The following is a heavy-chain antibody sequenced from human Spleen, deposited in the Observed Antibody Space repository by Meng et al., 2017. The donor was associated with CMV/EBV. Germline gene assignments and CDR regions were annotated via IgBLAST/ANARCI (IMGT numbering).Heavy chain of an antibody. CDR1: GFTFSSYG. Sequence: GSLRLSCAASGFTFSSYGMSWVRQVPGKGLEWVSTVYSGGSSTYSADSVKGRFTISRDNSKNTLYLQMNSLRGEDTAIYYCAKSLFGGVVGPLFDNWGQGTLVTVSS. V-gene: IGHV3-23*03. D-gene: IGHD2-2*01. CDR2: VYSGGSST. J-gene: IGHJ4*02. CDR3: AKSLFGGVVGPLFDN.